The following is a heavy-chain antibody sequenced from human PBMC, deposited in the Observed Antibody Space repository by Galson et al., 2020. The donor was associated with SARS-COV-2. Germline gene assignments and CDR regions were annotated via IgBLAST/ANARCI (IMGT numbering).Heavy chain of an antibody. D-gene: IGHD3-22*01. Sequence: VSGPTLVKPTQTLTLTCTFSGFSLNTRGMCVSWFRQPPGKTLEWLARIDWDDDKYYSTSLKTRLTVSMDTSRKQVVLTMTNMDPVDTATYYCARESYYDTSGYYFGLDCWGQVALVTVSS. V-gene: IGHV2-70*11. CDR3: ARESYYDTSGYYFGLDC. CDR1: GFSLNTRGMC. J-gene: IGHJ4*02. CDR2: IDWDDDK.